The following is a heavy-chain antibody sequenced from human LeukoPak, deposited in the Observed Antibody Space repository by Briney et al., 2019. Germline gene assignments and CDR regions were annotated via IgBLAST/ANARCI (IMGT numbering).Heavy chain of an antibody. V-gene: IGHV4-34*01. CDR1: GGSFSGYY. J-gene: IGHJ4*02. CDR2: INHGGST. D-gene: IGHD3-22*01. Sequence: SETLSLTCAVSGGSFSGYYWSWIRQPPGKRLEWIGRINHGGSTNYNPSLKSRVTLSEDTPKNQFSLKLSSVTAADTAVYYCARGTYDTSGYYFYFDSWGQGILVTVFS. CDR3: ARGTYDTSGYYFYFDS.